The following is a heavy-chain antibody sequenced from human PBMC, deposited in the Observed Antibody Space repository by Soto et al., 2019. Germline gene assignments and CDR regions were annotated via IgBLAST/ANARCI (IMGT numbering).Heavy chain of an antibody. Sequence: PGGSLRLSCAASEFTFSCYNMNWVRQAPGKGLEWVSFISPSSSTIYYADSVRGRFTISRDNAKNSLYLQMNSLRAEDTAVYYCAGAFDIWGQGTMVT. CDR2: ISPSSSTI. CDR1: EFTFSCYN. CDR3: AGAFDI. V-gene: IGHV3-48*01. J-gene: IGHJ3*02.